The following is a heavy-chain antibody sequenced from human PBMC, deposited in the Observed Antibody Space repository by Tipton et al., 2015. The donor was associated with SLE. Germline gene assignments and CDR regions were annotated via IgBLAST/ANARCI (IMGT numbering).Heavy chain of an antibody. D-gene: IGHD5-18*01. CDR3: THSTDYYYMDV. CDR2: IYYSGNT. Sequence: TLSLTCTVSGVSINGGGYSWSWIRQHPGKGLEWIGHIYYSGNTHYNSSLKSRLTISVDTSKNQFSLKLTSVTPADTAVYYCTHSTDYYYMDVWGKGTTVTVSS. J-gene: IGHJ6*03. CDR1: GVSINGGGYS. V-gene: IGHV4-31*03.